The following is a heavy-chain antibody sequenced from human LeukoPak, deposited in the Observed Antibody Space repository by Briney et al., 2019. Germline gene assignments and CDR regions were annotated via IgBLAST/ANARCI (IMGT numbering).Heavy chain of an antibody. V-gene: IGHV5-51*01. CDR1: GYSFTTYW. Sequence: GESLKISCKGSGYSFTTYWIGWVRQMPGKGLEWMGIIYPGDSDTRYSPSLQGQVTISADKSINTASLQWSSLRASDTAIYYCARQAPDGDYVDYWGQGTLVTVSS. J-gene: IGHJ4*02. CDR3: ARQAPDGDYVDY. D-gene: IGHD4-17*01. CDR2: IYPGDSDT.